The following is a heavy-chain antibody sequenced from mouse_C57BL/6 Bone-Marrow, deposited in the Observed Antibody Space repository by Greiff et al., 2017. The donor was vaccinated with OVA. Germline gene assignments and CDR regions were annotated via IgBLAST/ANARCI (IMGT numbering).Heavy chain of an antibody. CDR3: ARRTAIVAMGYFDV. Sequence: QVQLQQPGAELVKPGASVKMSCKASGYTFTSYWITWVQQRPGQGLEWIGAICPGGGSTYYNEKVKSKATLTVATSNSTAYMQISSLTSEYSAVDYCARRTAIVAMGYFDVWGTGTTVTVSA. D-gene: IGHD1-1*01. CDR2: ICPGGGST. CDR1: GYTFTSYW. J-gene: IGHJ1*03. V-gene: IGHV1-55*01.